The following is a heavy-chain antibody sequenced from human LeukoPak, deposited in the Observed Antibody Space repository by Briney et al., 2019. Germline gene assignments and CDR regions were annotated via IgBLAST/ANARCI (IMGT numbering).Heavy chain of an antibody. V-gene: IGHV3-7*01. J-gene: IGHJ4*02. Sequence: GGSLRLSCAASGFTFSSYWMSWVRQAPGKVPEWVDNIKQDGSEKYYVDSVKGRFTISRDNAKNSLYLQMNSLRAEDTAVYYCARSLTGYYIVDSWGQGTLVTVSS. CDR2: IKQDGSEK. CDR1: GFTFSSYW. D-gene: IGHD3-9*01. CDR3: ARSLTGYYIVDS.